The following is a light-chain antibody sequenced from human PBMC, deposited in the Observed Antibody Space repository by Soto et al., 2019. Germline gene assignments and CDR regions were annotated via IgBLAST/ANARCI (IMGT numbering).Light chain of an antibody. CDR2: GAS. CDR3: QQYGSSGT. V-gene: IGKV3-20*01. J-gene: IGKJ1*01. Sequence: EMGLTRSPGTLSMSPGERATLSCRASQSVSNNYLAWYQQKPGQAPRLLIYGASNRATGIPDRFSGSGSGTDFTLTISRLEPEDFAVYYCQQYGSSGTFGHGTKLDIK. CDR1: QSVSNNY.